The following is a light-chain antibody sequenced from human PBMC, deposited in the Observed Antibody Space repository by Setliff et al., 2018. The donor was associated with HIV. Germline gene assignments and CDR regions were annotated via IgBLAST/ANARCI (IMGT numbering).Light chain of an antibody. Sequence: QSVLTQPASVSASPGQSIILSCTGTSSNIGSYNLVSWYQQHPGRAPKLIIYEVNKRPSEVSSRFSASKSGNTASLTISELQADDEADYYCCSYTGDRLLFVFGTGTKV. CDR3: CSYTGDRLLFV. CDR2: EVN. J-gene: IGLJ1*01. V-gene: IGLV2-23*02. CDR1: SSNIGSYNL.